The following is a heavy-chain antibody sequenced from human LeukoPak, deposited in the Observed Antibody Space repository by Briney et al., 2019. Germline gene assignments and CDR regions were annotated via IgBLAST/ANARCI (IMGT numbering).Heavy chain of an antibody. J-gene: IGHJ4*02. CDR2: IYSGGNT. CDR3: ATTRGSSLDY. Sequence: PGGSLRLSCAASGFTVSSNYMCWVRQAPGKGLEWVSIIYSGGNTYYADSVKGRFTTSRDNSKNTLYLQMNSLRVEDTAVYYCATTRGSSLDYWGQGTLVTVSS. CDR1: GFTVSSNY. V-gene: IGHV3-53*01. D-gene: IGHD3-10*01.